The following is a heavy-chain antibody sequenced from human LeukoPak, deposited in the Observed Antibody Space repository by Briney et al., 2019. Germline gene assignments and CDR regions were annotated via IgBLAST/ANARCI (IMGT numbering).Heavy chain of an antibody. V-gene: IGHV3-30*18. Sequence: GRSLRPSCAASGFIFGTYDMHWVRQAPGKGLEWVAVISYDRSNKYYADSVKGRFTISRDNSKNTLYLQMNSLRAEDTAVYYCAKSYYDFWSGYYQTFDYWGQGTLVTVSS. CDR3: AKSYYDFWSGYYQTFDY. J-gene: IGHJ4*02. CDR1: GFIFGTYD. CDR2: ISYDRSNK. D-gene: IGHD3-3*01.